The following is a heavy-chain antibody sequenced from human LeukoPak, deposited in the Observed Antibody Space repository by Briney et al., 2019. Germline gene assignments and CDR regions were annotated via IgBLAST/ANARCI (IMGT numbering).Heavy chain of an antibody. Sequence: GGSLRLSCAASGFTFSSYAMSWVRQAPGKGLEWVSAISGSGGSTYYADSVKGRFTISRDNSKNTLYLQMNSLRAEDTAVYYCAKSPYYGSGSHNWFDPWGQGTLVTVSS. V-gene: IGHV3-23*01. J-gene: IGHJ5*02. CDR1: GFTFSSYA. CDR2: ISGSGGST. D-gene: IGHD3-10*01. CDR3: AKSPYYGSGSHNWFDP.